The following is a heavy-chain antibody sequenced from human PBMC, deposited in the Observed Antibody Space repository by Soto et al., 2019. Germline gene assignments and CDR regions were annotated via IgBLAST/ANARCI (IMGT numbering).Heavy chain of an antibody. J-gene: IGHJ6*03. CDR3: ARQDGYYYYIDV. CDR1: GGSISSYY. CDR2: IFYTGST. V-gene: IGHV4-59*08. Sequence: SETLSLTCTVSGGSISSYYWIWIRQPPGKGLEWIGYIFYTGSTNYNPSLKSRVLISVDTSKNQFSLKLRSVTAADTAVYYCARQDGYYYYIDVWGKGTTVTVSS.